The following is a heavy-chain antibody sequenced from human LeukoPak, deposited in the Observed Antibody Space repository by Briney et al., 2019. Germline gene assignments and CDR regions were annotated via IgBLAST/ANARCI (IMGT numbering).Heavy chain of an antibody. D-gene: IGHD6-13*01. CDR2: IYTSGST. Sequence: SETLSLTCAVSGYSISSGYYWSWIRQPAGKGLEWIGRIYTSGSTNYNPSLKSRVTMSVDTSKNQFSLKLSSVTAADTAVYYCAREGTAAGTARSFDYWGQGTLVTVSS. CDR1: GYSISSGYY. CDR3: AREGTAAGTARSFDY. J-gene: IGHJ4*02. V-gene: IGHV4-4*07.